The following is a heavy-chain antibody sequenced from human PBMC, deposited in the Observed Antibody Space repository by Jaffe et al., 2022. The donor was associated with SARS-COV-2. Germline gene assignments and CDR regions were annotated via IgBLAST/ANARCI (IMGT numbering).Heavy chain of an antibody. V-gene: IGHV3-7*01. D-gene: IGHD2-15*01. J-gene: IGHJ4*02. CDR2: IKQDGSEK. CDR1: GFTFSSYW. CDR3: AREVGHGSGSSSTRTCSGGSCYFDY. Sequence: EVQLVESGGGLVQPGGSLRLSCAASGFTFSSYWMSWVRQAPGKGLEWVANIKQDGSEKYYVDSVKGRFTISRDNAKNSLYLQMNSLRAEDTAVYYCAREVGHGSGSSSTRTCSGGSCYFDYWGQGTLVTVSS.